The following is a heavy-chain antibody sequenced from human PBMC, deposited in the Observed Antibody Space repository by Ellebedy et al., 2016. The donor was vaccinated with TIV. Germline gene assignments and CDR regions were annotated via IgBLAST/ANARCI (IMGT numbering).Heavy chain of an antibody. V-gene: IGHV4-39*07. CDR2: INYSGTT. CDR3: ARGYYDGNGYYAPEE. CDR1: GGSFSANNFY. Sequence: MPSETLSLTCSVSGGSFSANNFYWGWIRQPPGQGLEWIGTINYSGTTYYNPSLKSRGAISVDTSNNQFSLNLTSVTAADTAVYYCARGYYDGNGYYAPEEWGQGTLVAVSS. D-gene: IGHD3-22*01. J-gene: IGHJ4*02.